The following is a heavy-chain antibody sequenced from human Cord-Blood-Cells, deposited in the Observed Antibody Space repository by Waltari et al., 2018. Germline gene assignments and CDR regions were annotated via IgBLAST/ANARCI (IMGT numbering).Heavy chain of an antibody. CDR1: GFPFSSYA. CDR2: ISGSGGST. CDR3: AKDHGGNSYFDY. J-gene: IGHJ4*02. D-gene: IGHD2-21*02. Sequence: EVQLLESGGGLVQPGGSLRLSCAVSGFPFSSYAISCVRQAPGKGLEWVSAISGSGGSTYYADSVKGRFTISRDNSKNTLYLQMNSLRAEDTAVYYCAKDHGGNSYFDYWGQGTLVTVSS. V-gene: IGHV3-23*01.